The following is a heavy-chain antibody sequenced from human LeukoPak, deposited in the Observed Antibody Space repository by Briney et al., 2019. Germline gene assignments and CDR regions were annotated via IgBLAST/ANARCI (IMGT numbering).Heavy chain of an antibody. V-gene: IGHV1-2*02. D-gene: IGHD1-26*01. CDR3: ARPLSGSYWGRFDY. J-gene: IGHJ4*02. Sequence: VASVKVSCKASGYTFSGYYMHWVRQAPGQGLEWMGWIIPNSGGANYAQKFRGRVTMTMDTSINTAYMELSSLRSDDTAVYYCARPLSGSYWGRFDYWGQGTLVTVSS. CDR1: GYTFSGYY. CDR2: IIPNSGGA.